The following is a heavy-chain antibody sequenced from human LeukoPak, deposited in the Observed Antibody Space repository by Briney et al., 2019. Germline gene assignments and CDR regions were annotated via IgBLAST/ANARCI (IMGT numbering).Heavy chain of an antibody. V-gene: IGHV1-46*01. J-gene: IGHJ4*02. Sequence: ASVKVSCKASGYTFTSYYMHWVRQAPGQGLEWMGITNPSGGSTSYAQKFQGRVTMTRDTSTSTVYMELSSLRSEDTAVYYCARFRLNAGASDYWGQGTLVTVSS. CDR1: GYTFTSYY. CDR2: TNPSGGST. D-gene: IGHD3-10*01. CDR3: ARFRLNAGASDY.